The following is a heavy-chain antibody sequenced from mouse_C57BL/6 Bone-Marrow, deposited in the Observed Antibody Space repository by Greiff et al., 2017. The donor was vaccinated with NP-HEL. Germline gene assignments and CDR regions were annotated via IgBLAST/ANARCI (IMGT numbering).Heavy chain of an antibody. V-gene: IGHV5-12*01. CDR3: ARGGYGNYDYYFDY. D-gene: IGHD2-1*01. CDR1: GFTFSDYY. J-gene: IGHJ2*01. CDR2: ISNGGGST. Sequence: EVKLVESGGGLVQPGGSLKLSCAASGFTFSDYYMYWVRQTPEKRLEWVAYISNGGGSTYYPDTVKGRFTISRDNAKNTLYLQMSRLKSEDTAMYYCARGGYGNYDYYFDYWGQGTTLTVSS.